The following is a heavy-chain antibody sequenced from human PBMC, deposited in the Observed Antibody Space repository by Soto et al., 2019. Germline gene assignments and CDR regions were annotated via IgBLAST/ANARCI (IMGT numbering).Heavy chain of an antibody. CDR3: AKDVYYYGSGSYFDY. J-gene: IGHJ4*02. CDR2: ISGTDGTT. D-gene: IGHD3-10*01. V-gene: IGHV3-23*01. Sequence: PGGSLRLSCEASGFTFSAYLMTWVRQAPGKGLEWVSIISGTDGTTYYADSVKGRFSISRDNSKNTLYLQMNSLSVNDTALYYCAKDVYYYGSGSYFDYWGQGTLVTVSS. CDR1: GFTFSAYL.